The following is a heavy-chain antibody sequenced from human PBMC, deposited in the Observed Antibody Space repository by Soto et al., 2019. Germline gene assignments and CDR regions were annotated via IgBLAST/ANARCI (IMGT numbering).Heavy chain of an antibody. V-gene: IGHV4-4*07. Sequence: SETLSLTCTVSGGSISSYYWSWIRQPAGKGLEWIGRIYTSGSTNYNPSLKSRVTMSVDTSKNQFSLKLSSVTAADTAVYYCARDPIWFGEFYYYYYGTDVWGQGTTVTVSS. CDR1: GGSISSYY. D-gene: IGHD3-10*01. CDR3: ARDPIWFGEFYYYYYGTDV. CDR2: IYTSGST. J-gene: IGHJ6*02.